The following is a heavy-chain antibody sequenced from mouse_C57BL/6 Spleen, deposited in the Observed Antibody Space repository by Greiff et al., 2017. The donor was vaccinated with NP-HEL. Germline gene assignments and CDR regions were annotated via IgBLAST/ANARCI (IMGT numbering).Heavy chain of an antibody. CDR3: ARDDADKAWFAY. J-gene: IGHJ3*01. CDR1: GFTFSSYA. Sequence: EVQLVESGGGLVKPGGSLKLSCAASGFTFSSYAMSWVRQTPEKRLEWVATISDGGSYTYYPDNVKGRFTISRDNAKNNLYLQMSHLKSEDTAMYDCARDDADKAWFAYWGQGTLVTVSA. CDR2: ISDGGSYT. V-gene: IGHV5-4*01.